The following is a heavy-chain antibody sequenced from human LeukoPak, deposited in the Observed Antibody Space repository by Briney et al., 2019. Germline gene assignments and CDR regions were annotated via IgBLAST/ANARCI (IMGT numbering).Heavy chain of an antibody. CDR1: GLSFKNAW. D-gene: IGHD6-13*01. Sequence: PGGSLRLSCAVSGLSFKNAWMSWVRQAPGKGLEWVANIKQDASEKYYVDSVKGRFTISRDNAKNSLYLQMNSLRAEDTAVYYCARVYVAAGTVEVDWFDPWGQGTLVTVSS. CDR2: IKQDASEK. CDR3: ARVYVAAGTVEVDWFDP. V-gene: IGHV3-7*01. J-gene: IGHJ5*02.